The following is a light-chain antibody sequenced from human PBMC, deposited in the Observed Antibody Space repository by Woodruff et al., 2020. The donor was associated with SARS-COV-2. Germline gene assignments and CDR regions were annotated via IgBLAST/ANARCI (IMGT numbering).Light chain of an antibody. CDR2: WAS. J-gene: IGKJ1*01. Sequence: PPKLLIYWASTRESGVPDRFSASGSGTDFTLTISRLEPEDFAVYYCQQRGTFGQGT. V-gene: IGKV4-1*01. CDR3: QQRGT.